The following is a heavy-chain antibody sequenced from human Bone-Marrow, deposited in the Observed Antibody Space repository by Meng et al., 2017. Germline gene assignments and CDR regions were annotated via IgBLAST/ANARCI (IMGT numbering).Heavy chain of an antibody. D-gene: IGHD3-10*01. CDR3: TRYYYGSGSFDY. V-gene: IGHV3-20*04. Sequence: GESLKISCAASGFTFDDYGMSWVRQAPGKGLEWVSGVNWNGGSTGYADSVKGRFTISRDDSKSIAYLQMNSLKTEDTAVYYCTRYYYGSGSFDYWGQGTLVTV. CDR2: VNWNGGST. CDR1: GFTFDDYG. J-gene: IGHJ4*02.